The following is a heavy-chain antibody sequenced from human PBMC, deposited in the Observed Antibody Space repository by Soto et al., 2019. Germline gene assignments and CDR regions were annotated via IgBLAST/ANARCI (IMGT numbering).Heavy chain of an antibody. V-gene: IGHV4-59*08. CDR1: GGSLSNYY. J-gene: IGHJ5*02. CDR2: IYYSGST. CDR3: ARSPHGDRQYNWFDP. D-gene: IGHD4-17*01. Sequence: QVQLQESGPGLVKPSETLSLTCTVSGGSLSNYYWNRIRQPSGKALEWIAYIYYSGSTNYNPSLKSRVTISVDSSKNQFSLKLSSVTAADTAMYYCARSPHGDRQYNWFDPWGQGTLVTVSS.